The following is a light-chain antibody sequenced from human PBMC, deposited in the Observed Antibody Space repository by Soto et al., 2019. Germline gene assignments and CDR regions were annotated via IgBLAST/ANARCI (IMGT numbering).Light chain of an antibody. J-gene: IGLJ1*01. V-gene: IGLV2-14*02. CDR1: NSDVGSYNL. Sequence: QAVLTQPASVSGSPRQSITISCTGTNSDVGSYNLVSWFQQHPGKAPKLMIYEVTKRPSGVSDRFSGSKSGNTASLTISGLQAEDEADYYCSSHSSSSAYYVFGTGTKLTVL. CDR2: EVT. CDR3: SSHSSSSAYYV.